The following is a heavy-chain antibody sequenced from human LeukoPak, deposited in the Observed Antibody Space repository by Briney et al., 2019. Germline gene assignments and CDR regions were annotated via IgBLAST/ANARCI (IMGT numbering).Heavy chain of an antibody. CDR3: ARDVPLDP. J-gene: IGHJ5*02. CDR1: GYIFRNYG. V-gene: IGHV1-18*01. D-gene: IGHD3-10*02. CDR2: ISGYNGNT. Sequence: GASVKVSCKASGYIFRNYGINWVRQAPGQGLEWMGWISGYNGNTNYAQKFQGRVTITTDESTSTAYMELSSLRSEDTAVYYCARDVPLDPWGQGTLVTVSS.